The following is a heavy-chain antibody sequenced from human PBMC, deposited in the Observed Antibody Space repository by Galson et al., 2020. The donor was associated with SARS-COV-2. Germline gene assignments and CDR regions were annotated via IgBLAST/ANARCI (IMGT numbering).Heavy chain of an antibody. V-gene: IGHV4-34*01. D-gene: IGHD2-21*02. CDR1: GGSFSGYY. CDR2: ITSSGST. CDR3: AREENFFRVVTATRMCDFDY. Sequence: SETLSLTCAVHGGSFSGYYWSWIRQPPGKGLEWIGEITSSGSTNYNPSLTSRVTISVDTSKNHFSLKLSSVTAADTAVYYCAREENFFRVVTATRMCDFDYWGRGTLATVSS. J-gene: IGHJ4*02.